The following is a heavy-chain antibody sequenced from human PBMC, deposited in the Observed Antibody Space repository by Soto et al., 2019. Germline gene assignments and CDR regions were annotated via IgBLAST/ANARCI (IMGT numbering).Heavy chain of an antibody. Sequence: QVQLVQSGAEVKKPGASVKVSCKASGYTFTTYGITWVRQAPGQGLEWMGSINTYNGNTDYAQNFRGRVTMTTDTSTGTAYMELRSLRSDDTAVYYCARESEGSRSYFSRAGYQHYYYGMDVWGQGTTVTVSS. CDR2: INTYNGNT. D-gene: IGHD3-10*01. J-gene: IGHJ6*02. CDR3: ARESEGSRSYFSRAGYQHYYYGMDV. V-gene: IGHV1-18*01. CDR1: GYTFTTYG.